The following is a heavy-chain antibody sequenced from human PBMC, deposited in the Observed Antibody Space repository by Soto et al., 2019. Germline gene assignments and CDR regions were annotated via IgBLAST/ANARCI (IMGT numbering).Heavy chain of an antibody. CDR2: SLSDYNT. J-gene: IGHJ4*02. D-gene: IGHD6-19*01. V-gene: IGHV3-23*01. Sequence: EVQLLQSGGGLVQPGGSLTLSCAASGFTFSDYTMTWVRQAPGKVLECVSVSLSDYNTYYADSVRGRFTISRDNSKNTLSLEMNSLRAEDTAVYFCAMITSGYFCYWGQGALVTVSS. CDR1: GFTFSDYT. CDR3: AMITSGYFCY.